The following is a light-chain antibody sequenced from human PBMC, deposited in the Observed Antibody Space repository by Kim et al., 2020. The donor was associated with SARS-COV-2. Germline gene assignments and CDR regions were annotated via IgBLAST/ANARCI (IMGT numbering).Light chain of an antibody. CDR3: LAWDSSTVV. J-gene: IGLJ2*01. CDR2: QDN. CDR1: GLGDKY. V-gene: IGLV3-1*01. Sequence: SGSPGQTASIHCSGDGLGDKYASWYQQKPGQSPVLVIYQDNKRPSGTPERFSGSNSGNTATLTISGTQAVDEADFFCLAWDSSTVVFGGGTQLTVL.